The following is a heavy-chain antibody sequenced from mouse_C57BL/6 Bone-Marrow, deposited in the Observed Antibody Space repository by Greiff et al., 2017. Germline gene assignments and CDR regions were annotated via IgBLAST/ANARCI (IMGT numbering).Heavy chain of an antibody. CDR3: AREGYYDYDATY. J-gene: IGHJ3*01. Sequence: QVQLQQSGPGLVQPSQSLSITCTVSGFSLTSYGVHWVRQSPGKGLEWLGVLWSGGSTDYNAAFISRLSISKDNSKSQVFFKMNSLQADDTAIYYCAREGYYDYDATYWGQGTLVTVSA. CDR1: GFSLTSYG. D-gene: IGHD2-4*01. V-gene: IGHV2-2*01. CDR2: LWSGGST.